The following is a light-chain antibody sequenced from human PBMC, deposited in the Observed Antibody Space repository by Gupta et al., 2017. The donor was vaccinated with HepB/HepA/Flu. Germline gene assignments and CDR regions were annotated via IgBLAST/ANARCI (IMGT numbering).Light chain of an antibody. CDR2: QDT. J-gene: IGLJ2*01. CDR3: QTRDTTTEAVV. CDR1: KLGNKY. V-gene: IGLV3-1*01. Sequence: SYELTQPPSVSVSPGQTANITCSGDKLGNKYVCWYQQKSGQSPVLVMYQDTKRPSGFFERFSGSNSGNTATLAISGTQAMDEADYYCQTRDTTTEAVVFGGGTKLTVL.